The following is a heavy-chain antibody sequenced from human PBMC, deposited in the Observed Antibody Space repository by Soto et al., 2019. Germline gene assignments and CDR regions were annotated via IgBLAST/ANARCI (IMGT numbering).Heavy chain of an antibody. CDR2: IIPIFGTA. D-gene: IGHD4-17*01. CDR3: ARNAYGDYDHYYYYGMDV. V-gene: IGHV1-69*01. J-gene: IGHJ6*02. CDR1: GGTFSSYA. Sequence: QVQLVQSGAEVKKPGSSVKVSCKASGGTFSSYAISWVRQAPGQGLEWMGGIIPIFGTANYAQKFQGRVTITADESTSTAYMELSSLRSEDTAVYYCARNAYGDYDHYYYYGMDVWGQGTTVTVSS.